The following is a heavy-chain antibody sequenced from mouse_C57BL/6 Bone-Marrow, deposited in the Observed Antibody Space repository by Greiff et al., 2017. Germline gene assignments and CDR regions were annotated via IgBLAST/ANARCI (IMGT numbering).Heavy chain of an antibody. D-gene: IGHD1-1*01. CDR3: AREDYYGSSLDYAMDY. CDR1: GYTFTDYY. CDR2: INPYNGGT. J-gene: IGHJ4*01. Sequence: EVQLQQSGPVLVKPGASVKMSCKASGYTFTDYYMNWVKQSHGKSLEWIGVINPYNGGTSYNQKFKGKATLTVDKSSSTAYMELNSLTSEDSAVXYCAREDYYGSSLDYAMDYWGQGTSVTVSS. V-gene: IGHV1-19*01.